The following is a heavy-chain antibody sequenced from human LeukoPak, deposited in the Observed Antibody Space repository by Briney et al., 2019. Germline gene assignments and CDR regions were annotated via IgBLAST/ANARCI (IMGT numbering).Heavy chain of an antibody. Sequence: ASVKVSCKASGYTFTGYYLHWVRQAPGQGLEWMGCVNPNSGDTNYAQKFQGRVTITRDTSISTVYMELSRLRSDDTAVYYCARASGSYWWFDSWGQGTLVTVSS. CDR2: VNPNSGDT. J-gene: IGHJ5*01. V-gene: IGHV1-2*02. CDR3: ARASGSYWWFDS. D-gene: IGHD1-26*01. CDR1: GYTFTGYY.